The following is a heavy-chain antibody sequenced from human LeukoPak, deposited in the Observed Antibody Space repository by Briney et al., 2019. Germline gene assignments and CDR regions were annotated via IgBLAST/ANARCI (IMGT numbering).Heavy chain of an antibody. Sequence: GGSLRLSCAASGFTVSSNYMTWVRQAPGKGLEWVSYISSSSFKIGYADSVKGRFTISRDNSKNSLYLQMDSLRVEDTAVYYCVRDPSYGSSWYYYMDVWGKGTTVTVSS. CDR3: VRDPSYGSSWYYYMDV. D-gene: IGHD6-13*01. CDR1: GFTVSSNY. V-gene: IGHV3-48*04. CDR2: ISSSSFKI. J-gene: IGHJ6*03.